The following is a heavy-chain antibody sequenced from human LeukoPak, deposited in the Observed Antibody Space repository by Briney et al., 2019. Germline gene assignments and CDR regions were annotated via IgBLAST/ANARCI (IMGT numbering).Heavy chain of an antibody. Sequence: SETLSLTCAVYGGSFSGYYWSWIRQPPGKGLYCIGEINQSGSTNYKPSLKSRVTISVDTSKNQSSLKLSSVTAADTAVYYCARGPSSRWYTRFDYWGQGTLVPVSS. CDR2: INQSGST. CDR3: ARGPSSRWYTRFDY. D-gene: IGHD6-13*01. CDR1: GGSFSGYY. J-gene: IGHJ4*02. V-gene: IGHV4-34*01.